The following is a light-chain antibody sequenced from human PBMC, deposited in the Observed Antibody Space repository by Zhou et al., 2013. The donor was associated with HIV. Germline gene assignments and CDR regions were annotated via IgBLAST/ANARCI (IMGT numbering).Light chain of an antibody. J-gene: IGKJ1*01. CDR3: TKSIDNRPRT. CDR2: SAS. CDR1: QGIRNS. Sequence: DIQMTQSPSSLSASVGDRVTITCRASQGIRNSLAWYQQKPGQVPKLLIYSASTLQSGSHLGSVAVIWDRFHSHHTTACSLERCCNLFCTKSIDNRPRTFGPRDQGRN. V-gene: IGKV1-27*01.